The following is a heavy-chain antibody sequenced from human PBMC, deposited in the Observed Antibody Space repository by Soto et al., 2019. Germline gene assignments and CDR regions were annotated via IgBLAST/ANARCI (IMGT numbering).Heavy chain of an antibody. D-gene: IGHD6-13*01. CDR2: ISSSSSYT. Sequence: KSGGSLRLSCAASGFTFSDYYMSWIRQAPGKGLEWVSYISSSSSYTNYADSVKGRFTISRDNAKNSLYLQMNSLRAEDTAVYYCARDSEAAAGTNWFDPWGQGTLVTVSS. CDR1: GFTFSDYY. CDR3: ARDSEAAAGTNWFDP. V-gene: IGHV3-11*06. J-gene: IGHJ5*02.